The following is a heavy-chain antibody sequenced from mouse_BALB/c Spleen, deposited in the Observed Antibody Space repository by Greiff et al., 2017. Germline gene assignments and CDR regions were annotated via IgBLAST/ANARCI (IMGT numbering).Heavy chain of an antibody. Sequence: EVKLLESGGGLVQPGGSLKLSCAASGFDFSRYWMSWVRQAPGKGLEWIGEINPDSSTINYTPSLKDKFIISRDNAKNTLYLQMSKVRSEDTALYYCARPPIYYYGSSPWFAYWGQGTLVTVSA. CDR2: INPDSSTI. CDR3: ARPPIYYYGSSPWFAY. D-gene: IGHD1-1*01. J-gene: IGHJ3*01. CDR1: GFDFSRYW. V-gene: IGHV4-1*02.